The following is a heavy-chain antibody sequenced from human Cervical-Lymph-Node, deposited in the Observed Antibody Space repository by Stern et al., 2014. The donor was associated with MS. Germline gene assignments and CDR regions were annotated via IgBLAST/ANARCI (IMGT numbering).Heavy chain of an antibody. V-gene: IGHV4-31*02. D-gene: IGHD3-10*01. J-gene: IGHJ4*02. CDR1: GGSITRGGDY. CDR2: IIYSGSS. CDR3: ARFSLFGEYYFDS. Sequence: VQLLESGPGLVKPSQTLSLTCTVSGGSITRGGDYWSWVRQRPGKGLEWVGYIIYSGSSYYNPSLKSRVTISVDTSKNQFSLRLTSVTAADTAVYYCARFSLFGEYYFDSWGQGTLVTVSS.